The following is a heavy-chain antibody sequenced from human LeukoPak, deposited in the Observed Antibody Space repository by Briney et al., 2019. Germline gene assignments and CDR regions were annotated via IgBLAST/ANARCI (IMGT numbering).Heavy chain of an antibody. V-gene: IGHV1-69*13. J-gene: IGHJ4*02. Sequence: GASVKVSCKASGGTFSSYAISWVRQAPGQGLEWMGGIIPIFGTANYAQKFQGRVTVTADESTSTVYMELSSLRSEDTAVYYCAREATYYYDSSGYYYGYWGQGTLVTVSS. CDR3: AREATYYYDSSGYYYGY. CDR1: GGTFSSYA. CDR2: IIPIFGTA. D-gene: IGHD3-22*01.